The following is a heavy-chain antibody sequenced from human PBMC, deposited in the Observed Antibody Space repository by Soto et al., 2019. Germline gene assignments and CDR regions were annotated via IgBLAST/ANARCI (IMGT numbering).Heavy chain of an antibody. D-gene: IGHD6-13*01. CDR3: ASPGGIAAAGFDY. J-gene: IGHJ4*02. V-gene: IGHV3-21*01. CDR2: ISSSSSYI. CDR1: GFTFSSYS. Sequence: EVQLVESGGGLVKPGGSLRLSCAASGFTFSSYSMNWVRQAPGKGLEWVSSISSSSSYIYYADSVKGRFTISRDNAKNSLYLQMNILRAEDTAVYYCASPGGIAAAGFDYWGQGTLVTVSS.